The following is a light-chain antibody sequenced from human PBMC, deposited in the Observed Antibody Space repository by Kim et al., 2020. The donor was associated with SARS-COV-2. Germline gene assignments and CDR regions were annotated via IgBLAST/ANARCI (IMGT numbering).Light chain of an antibody. Sequence: QLVLTQSPSASASLGASVKLTCTLSSGHSSYAIAWHQQQPEKGPRFLMKVHSDGRHSKGDGIPDRFSGYSSGAERYLTISSLQSEDEADYYCQTWGTGIQGVFGGGTQLTVL. CDR2: VHSDGRH. CDR1: SGHSSYA. CDR3: QTWGTGIQGV. V-gene: IGLV4-69*01. J-gene: IGLJ3*02.